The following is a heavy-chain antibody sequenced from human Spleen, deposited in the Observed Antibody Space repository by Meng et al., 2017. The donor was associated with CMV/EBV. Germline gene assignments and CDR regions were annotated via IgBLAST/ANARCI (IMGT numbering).Heavy chain of an antibody. Sequence: GESLKISCAASGLTFSSYGMDWGRRAPGKGLEWIGRIKNKANSYTTHYAASVRGRFTISRDDSKNLLFLQMESLETEDTAVYYCARTLHDGTDWQDCDFWGQGTLVTVSS. CDR3: ARTLHDGTDWQDCDF. J-gene: IGHJ4*02. D-gene: IGHD2-21*01. CDR2: IKNKANSYTT. V-gene: IGHV3-72*01. CDR1: GLTFSSYG.